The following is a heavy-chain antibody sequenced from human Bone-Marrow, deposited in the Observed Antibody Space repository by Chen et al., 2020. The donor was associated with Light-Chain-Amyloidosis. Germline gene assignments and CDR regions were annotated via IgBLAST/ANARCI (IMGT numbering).Heavy chain of an antibody. J-gene: IGHJ4*02. V-gene: IGHV4-39*07. D-gene: IGHD6-13*01. Sequence: QLQLQESGPGLVKPSETLSLTCTVSGDSIRGTNSYWGWIRQPPGEGLEWIGTISYDGYTYYNPSLKSRVTISLDTSKNQVSLKLSSVTAADTAVYYCAREIRLATPAAVAPDYWGQGTLVTVSS. CDR2: ISYDGYT. CDR3: AREIRLATPAAVAPDY. CDR1: GDSIRGTNSY.